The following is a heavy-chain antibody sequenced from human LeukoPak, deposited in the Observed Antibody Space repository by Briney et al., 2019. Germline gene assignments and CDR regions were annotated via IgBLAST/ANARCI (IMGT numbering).Heavy chain of an antibody. CDR3: ARDLRAVVAAKNYYYGMDV. Sequence: ASVKVSCKASGYTFTSYGISWVRQAPGQGLEWMGWISAYNGNTDYAQNLQGRVTMTTDTSTSTAYMEVRSLRSEDTAVYYCARDLRAVVAAKNYYYGMDVWGQGTTVTVSS. CDR1: GYTFTSYG. CDR2: ISAYNGNT. J-gene: IGHJ6*02. V-gene: IGHV1-18*01. D-gene: IGHD2-15*01.